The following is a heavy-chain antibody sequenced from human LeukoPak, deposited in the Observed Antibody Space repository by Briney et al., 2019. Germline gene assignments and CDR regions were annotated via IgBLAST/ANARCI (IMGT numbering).Heavy chain of an antibody. Sequence: SETLSLTCAVYGGSFSGYYWSWIRQPPGKGLEWIGSIYYSGSTYYNPSLKSRVTISVDTSKNQFSLKLSSVTAADTAVYYCAREYSYGFDYWGQGTLVTVSS. J-gene: IGHJ4*02. CDR2: IYYSGST. D-gene: IGHD5-18*01. CDR3: AREYSYGFDY. CDR1: GGSFSGYY. V-gene: IGHV4-34*01.